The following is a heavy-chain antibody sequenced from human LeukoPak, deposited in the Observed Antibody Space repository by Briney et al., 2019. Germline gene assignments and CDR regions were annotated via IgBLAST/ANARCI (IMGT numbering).Heavy chain of an antibody. D-gene: IGHD4-23*01. CDR2: ISSSGSTI. CDR1: GFTLNSYA. Sequence: GGSLRLSCVASGFTLNSYAMSWVRQAPGKGLEWVSYISSSGSTIYYADSVKGRFTISRDNAKNSLYLQMNSLRAEDTAVYYCAGGRSAGGYWGQGTLVTVSS. V-gene: IGHV3-48*04. CDR3: AGGRSAGGY. J-gene: IGHJ4*02.